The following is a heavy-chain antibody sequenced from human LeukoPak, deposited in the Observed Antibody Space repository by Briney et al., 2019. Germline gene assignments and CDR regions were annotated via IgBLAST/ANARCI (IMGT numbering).Heavy chain of an antibody. CDR2: TYYKSKWYN. CDR1: GDSVSSNSS. D-gene: IGHD5-18*01. CDR3: ARGGQGDGYSADEAFDI. J-gene: IGHJ3*02. Sequence: SQTLSLTCAISGDSVSSNSSWNWIRQSPSRGLEWLGRTYYKSKWYNDYVVSVKSRININPDTSKNQFSLQLNSVTPEDTAVYYCARGGQGDGYSADEAFDIWGQGTMVAVS. V-gene: IGHV6-1*01.